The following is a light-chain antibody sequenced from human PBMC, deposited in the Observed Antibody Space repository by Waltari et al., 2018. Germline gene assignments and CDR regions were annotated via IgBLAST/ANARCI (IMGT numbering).Light chain of an antibody. CDR1: SLSSYY. Sequence: SSELTQDPAVSVALGPTVRITCLGNSLSSYYAARSQQKPGQASLLVFYGRNNRPSGIPDRFSGSNSGSTASLTITGALAEDEADYYCSSRDNSYNHLVVFGGGTKLTVL. J-gene: IGLJ2*01. CDR3: SSRDNSYNHLVV. CDR2: GRN. V-gene: IGLV3-19*01.